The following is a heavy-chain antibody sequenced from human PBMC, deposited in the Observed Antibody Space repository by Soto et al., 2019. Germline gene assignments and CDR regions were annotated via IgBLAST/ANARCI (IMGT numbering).Heavy chain of an antibody. D-gene: IGHD3-10*01. V-gene: IGHV3-7*01. CDR3: ARSDNIYVSGSYYPYFGPMYWDY. CDR2: IKQDGSEK. CDR1: GFTFSSYW. J-gene: IGHJ4*02. Sequence: GGFLRLSCAASGFTFSSYWMSWVRQAPGKGLEWVANIKQDGSEKYYVDSVKGRFTISRDNAKNSLYLQMNSLRAEDTAVYYCARSDNIYVSGSYYPYFGPMYWDYWGQGTLVPVSS.